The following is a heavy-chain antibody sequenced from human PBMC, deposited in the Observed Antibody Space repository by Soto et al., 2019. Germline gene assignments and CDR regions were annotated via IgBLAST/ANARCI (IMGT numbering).Heavy chain of an antibody. Sequence: QVQLVQSGAEVKKPGASVKVSCKASGYTFTSYGISWVRQAPGQGLEWMGWIGAYNGNTNYAQKLQGRVTMTTDTSTSTAYLELRSLRSDYTAVYYCARGPLRPSTPYSMDVWGQGTTVTVSS. D-gene: IGHD2-2*01. CDR2: IGAYNGNT. CDR3: ARGPLRPSTPYSMDV. J-gene: IGHJ6*02. CDR1: GYTFTSYG. V-gene: IGHV1-18*04.